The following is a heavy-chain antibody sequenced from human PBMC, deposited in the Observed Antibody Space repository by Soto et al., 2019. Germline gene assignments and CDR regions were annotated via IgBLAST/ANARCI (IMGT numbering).Heavy chain of an antibody. V-gene: IGHV4-39*01. CDR1: DDSINSDKYY. D-gene: IGHD5-12*01. J-gene: IGHJ4*02. CDR3: ARLEGLATISYYFDC. Sequence: QLQLQESGPGLVKPSETLSLTCSVSDDSINSDKYYWGWSRQTPGTGLEWIGSIYYRGNAYYNPSLWTRVTISLDKSKSQFSMKRNAVTAADSAVYFCARLEGLATISYYFDCWGPGALVTVSS. CDR2: IYYRGNA.